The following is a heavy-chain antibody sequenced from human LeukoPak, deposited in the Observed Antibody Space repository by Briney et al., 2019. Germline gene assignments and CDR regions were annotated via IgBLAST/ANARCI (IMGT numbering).Heavy chain of an antibody. CDR1: GYSISSGYY. J-gene: IGHJ4*02. V-gene: IGHV4-38-2*02. D-gene: IGHD4-17*01. CDR2: IYHSGST. Sequence: SETLSLTCTVSGYSISSGYYWGWIRQPPGKGLECIGSIYHSGSTYYNPSLKSRVTISVDTSKNQFALKLRSVTASDTAVYYCARERDYSYYFDYWGQGVLVTVSS. CDR3: ARERDYSYYFDY.